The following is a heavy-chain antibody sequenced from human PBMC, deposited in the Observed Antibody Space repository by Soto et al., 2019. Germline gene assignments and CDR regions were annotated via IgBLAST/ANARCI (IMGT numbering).Heavy chain of an antibody. Sequence: SETLSLTCTVSDASIRGYYWSWIRQPPGKGLEWIGYFHYSGISNYNSSLKSRVTMSLDTSKNQFSLKLSSVSAADTAIYYCARGASNWQYFDYWGQGALVT. CDR3: ARGASNWQYFDY. J-gene: IGHJ4*02. V-gene: IGHV4-59*01. D-gene: IGHD4-4*01. CDR2: FHYSGIS. CDR1: DASIRGYY.